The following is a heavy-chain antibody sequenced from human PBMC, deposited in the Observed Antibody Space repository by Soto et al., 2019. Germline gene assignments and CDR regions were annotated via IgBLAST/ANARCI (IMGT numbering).Heavy chain of an antibody. CDR3: ASGSGSHYAYFDY. J-gene: IGHJ4*02. V-gene: IGHV5-10-1*01. D-gene: IGHD3-10*01. Sequence: PSFQGHVTISADKSISTAYLQWSSLKASDSAMYYCASGSGSHYAYFDYWGQGTLVTVSS.